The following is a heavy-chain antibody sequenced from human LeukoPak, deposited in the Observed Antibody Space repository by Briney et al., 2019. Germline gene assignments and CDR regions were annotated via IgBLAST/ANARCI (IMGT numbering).Heavy chain of an antibody. V-gene: IGHV3-7*01. CDR2: IKQDGSEK. J-gene: IGHJ6*03. D-gene: IGHD3-16*01. Sequence: PGGSLRLSCAAAGFTFSSYWMSWVRQAPGKGLEWVANIKQDGSEKYYVDSVKGRFTISRDNAKNSLYLQMNSLRAEDTAVYYCARDIVWDTIYRPLWYYYVDVWGKGTTVTVSS. CDR1: GFTFSSYW. CDR3: ARDIVWDTIYRPLWYYYVDV.